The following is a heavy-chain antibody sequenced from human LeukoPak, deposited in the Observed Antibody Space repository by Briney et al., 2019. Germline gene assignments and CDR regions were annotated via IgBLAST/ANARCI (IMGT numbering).Heavy chain of an antibody. Sequence: PRGSPRLSRAASGFASCNYAGSWVGQAPGKGLEWVSGISGSDSTYYADSVKGRFTISRDKSKNTLFLQMNSVKAEDTAVYYCAKHAVAYCIRGICSERGFYFY. CDR2: ISGSDST. D-gene: IGHD2-8*02. CDR3: AKHAVAYCIRGICSERGFYFY. J-gene: IGHJ4*01. CDR1: GFASCNYA. V-gene: IGHV3-23*01.